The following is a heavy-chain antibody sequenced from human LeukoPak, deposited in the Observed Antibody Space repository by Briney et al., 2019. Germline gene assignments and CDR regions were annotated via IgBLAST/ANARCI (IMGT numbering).Heavy chain of an antibody. Sequence: GGPLQISCQGPGSIFTSYWIGWVRQLPGKGLEWMGIIYPGCADNRYSPSFQGQVTITADKSISTAYLQWSSLKASDTAMYYCARRGVANYYYYMDVWGKGTTVTVSS. J-gene: IGHJ6*03. V-gene: IGHV5-51*01. D-gene: IGHD2-8*01. CDR3: ARRGVANYYYYMDV. CDR2: IYPGCADN. CDR1: GSIFTSYW.